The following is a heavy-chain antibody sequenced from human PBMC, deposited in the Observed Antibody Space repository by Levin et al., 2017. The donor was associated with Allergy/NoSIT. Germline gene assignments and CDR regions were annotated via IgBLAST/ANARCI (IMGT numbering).Heavy chain of an antibody. CDR2: IYSSGST. V-gene: IGHV4-61*01. Sequence: ESLKISCTVSGGSVNSGTYYWSWIRQPPGKALEWIGNIYSSGSTNYNPSLQTRIIISLDTSNNQFSLKLNSVTAADTAVYYCARDYNLGYWGQGILVTVFS. CDR3: ARDYNLGY. CDR1: GGSVNSGTYY. J-gene: IGHJ4*02. D-gene: IGHD3-10*01.